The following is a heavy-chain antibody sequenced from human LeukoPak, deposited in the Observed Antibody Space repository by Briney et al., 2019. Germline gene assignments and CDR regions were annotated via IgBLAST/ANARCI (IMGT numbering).Heavy chain of an antibody. CDR2: ITGSGGSS. V-gene: IGHV3-23*01. CDR3: AKGPRGNSYFDY. J-gene: IGHJ4*02. D-gene: IGHD4-23*01. Sequence: PGGSLRLSCAASGFTYSSYAMSWVRQAPGKGLEGVSEITGSGGSSYYADSVKGRFTISRDNSKNTLYLQMNSLRAEDTAVYYCAKGPRGNSYFDYWGQGTLVTVSS. CDR1: GFTYSSYA.